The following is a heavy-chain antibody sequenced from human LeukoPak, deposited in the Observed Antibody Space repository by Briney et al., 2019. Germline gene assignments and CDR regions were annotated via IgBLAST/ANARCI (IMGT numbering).Heavy chain of an antibody. CDR2: ISSSGSYI. CDR3: ARVGKAAAGSGPFDY. D-gene: IGHD6-13*01. V-gene: IGHV3-21*01. CDR1: KFTFSNYS. J-gene: IGHJ4*02. Sequence: GGSLRLSCAASKFTFSNYSMNWVRQAPGKGLEWVSSISSSGSYIYYADSVKGRLTISRDNSKNTLYLQMSSLRVEDTAAYFCARVGKAAAGSGPFDYWGQGTLVTVSS.